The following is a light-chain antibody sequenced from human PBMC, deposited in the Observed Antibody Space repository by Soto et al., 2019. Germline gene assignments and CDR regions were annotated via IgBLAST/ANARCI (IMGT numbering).Light chain of an antibody. V-gene: IGKV1-5*01. CDR3: QQYNSYWT. Sequence: DIQMTQSPSTLSASVGDRVTITCRASQSISSWLAWYQQKPGKAPKLLIYDDSSLESGVPSMFSGSGSGTEFTLTISSLQPDDFASYYCQQYNSYWTFGQGTKVEIK. CDR1: QSISSW. J-gene: IGKJ1*01. CDR2: DDS.